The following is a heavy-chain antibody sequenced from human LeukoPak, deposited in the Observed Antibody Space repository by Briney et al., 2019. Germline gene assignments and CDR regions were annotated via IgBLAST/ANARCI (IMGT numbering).Heavy chain of an antibody. CDR1: GFTFSSYG. D-gene: IGHD3-10*01. J-gene: IGHJ3*02. CDR2: ISDSGDNT. V-gene: IGHV3-23*01. CDR3: AKGLFGELLLSPIDI. Sequence: PAGGSLRVSCAASGFTFSSYGMSWVRQAPGKGLEWVSVISDSGDNTYYADSVKGRFTISRDNSKNTVYLQMNGLRAEDTAVYYCAKGLFGELLLSPIDIWGQGTMVTVSS.